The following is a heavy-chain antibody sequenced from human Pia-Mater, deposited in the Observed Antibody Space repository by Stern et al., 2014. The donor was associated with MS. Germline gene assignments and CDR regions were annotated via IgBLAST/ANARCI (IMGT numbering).Heavy chain of an antibody. V-gene: IGHV5-51*01. D-gene: IGHD1-14*01. J-gene: IGHJ4*02. Sequence: EVQLVESGAELIRPGESLKISCKGSGFTFSIYWIAWVRQMPGKGLEWMGIIYPGDSETIYSPSFQGRVTMSADKSTSTAYLQWSSLNASDTAMYFCARQTTAWASDVWGQGTLVTVSS. CDR1: GFTFSIYW. CDR3: ARQTTAWASDV. CDR2: IYPGDSET.